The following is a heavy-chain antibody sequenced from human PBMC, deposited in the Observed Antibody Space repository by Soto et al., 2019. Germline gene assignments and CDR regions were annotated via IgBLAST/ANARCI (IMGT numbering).Heavy chain of an antibody. Sequence: QVQLVQSGAEVKKPGSSVKVSCKASGGIFSSYAISWVRQAPGQGLEWMGEIIPIFGTANYAQKFQGRVTITADESTSTAYMELSSLRSEDTAVYYCARDRGPSSGFYPYWFDPWGQETLVTVSS. CDR1: GGIFSSYA. CDR2: IIPIFGTA. CDR3: ARDRGPSSGFYPYWFDP. D-gene: IGHD3-22*01. J-gene: IGHJ5*02. V-gene: IGHV1-69*12.